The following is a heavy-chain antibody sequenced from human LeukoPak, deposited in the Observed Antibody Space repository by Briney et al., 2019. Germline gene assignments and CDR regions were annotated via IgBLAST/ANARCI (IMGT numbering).Heavy chain of an antibody. CDR1: GFTFSSYG. D-gene: IGHD6-13*01. J-gene: IGHJ5*02. CDR2: IRYDGSNK. Sequence: PGGSLRLSCAASGFTFSSYGMHWVRQAPGKGLEWVAFIRYDGSNKYYADSVKGRFTISRDNSKNTLYLQMNSLRAEDTAVYYCAKVLSPYSSSWYDWFDPWGQGTLVTVSS. V-gene: IGHV3-30*02. CDR3: AKVLSPYSSSWYDWFDP.